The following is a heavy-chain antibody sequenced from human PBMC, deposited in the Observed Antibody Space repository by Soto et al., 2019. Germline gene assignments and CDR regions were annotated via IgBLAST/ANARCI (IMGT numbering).Heavy chain of an antibody. V-gene: IGHV4-4*07. CDR1: GGSISSYY. CDR2: IYTSGST. D-gene: IGHD6-6*01. Sequence: PSETLSLTCTVSGGSISSYYWSWIRQPAGKGLEWIGRIYTSGSTNYNPSLKSRVTISVDTSKNQFSLKLSSVTAADTAVYYCARVGVQYSSSFNYFDYWGQGTLVTVSS. CDR3: ARVGVQYSSSFNYFDY. J-gene: IGHJ4*02.